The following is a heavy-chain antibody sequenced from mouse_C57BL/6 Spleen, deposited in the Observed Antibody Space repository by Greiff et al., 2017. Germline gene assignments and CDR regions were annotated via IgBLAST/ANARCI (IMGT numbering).Heavy chain of an antibody. J-gene: IGHJ1*03. D-gene: IGHD1-1*01. V-gene: IGHV1-42*01. CDR1: GYSFTGYY. Sequence: VQLQQSGPELVKPGASVKISCKASGYSFTGYYMNWVKQSPEKSLEWIGEINPSTGGTTYNKKFKAKATLTVDKSSSTAYMQLKSLTSEDSAVYYCARDYGSSYGYFDVWGTGTTVTVSS. CDR3: ARDYGSSYGYFDV. CDR2: INPSTGGT.